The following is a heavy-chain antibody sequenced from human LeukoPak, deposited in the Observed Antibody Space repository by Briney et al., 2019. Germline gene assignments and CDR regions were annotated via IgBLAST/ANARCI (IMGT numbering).Heavy chain of an antibody. V-gene: IGHV3-7*01. D-gene: IGHD3-22*01. J-gene: IGHJ4*02. CDR1: GFTFSSYW. Sequence: PGGSLRLSCAASGFTFSSYWMSWVRQAPGKGLEWVANIKQDGSEKYYVDSVKGRFTISRDNAKNSLYLQMNSLRAEDTAVYYCARESGYYQSYTHFDYWGQGTLVTVSS. CDR2: IKQDGSEK. CDR3: ARESGYYQSYTHFDY.